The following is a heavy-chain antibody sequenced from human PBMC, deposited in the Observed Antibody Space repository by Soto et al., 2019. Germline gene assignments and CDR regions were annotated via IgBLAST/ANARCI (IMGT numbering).Heavy chain of an antibody. CDR2: IYHSGHT. D-gene: IGHD6-25*01. J-gene: IGHJ4*02. CDR1: GDSISSTSRY. Sequence: QLRLQESGPGLVKPSETLSLTCTVSGDSISSTSRYWGWIRQPPGKGLEWIGKIYHSGHTYYNPSLKSRVPLSVDTSQNQFSLKLTSVTAADTAVYYCARLSSSGFVFDNWGQGTLVSVSS. CDR3: ARLSSSGFVFDN. V-gene: IGHV4-39*01.